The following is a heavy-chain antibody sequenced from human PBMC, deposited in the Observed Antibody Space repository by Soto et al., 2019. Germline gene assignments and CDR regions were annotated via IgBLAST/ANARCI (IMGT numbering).Heavy chain of an antibody. D-gene: IGHD6-13*01. CDR3: ARGTTAASRFED. J-gene: IGHJ4*02. V-gene: IGHV6-1*01. Sequence: SQTLSLTGAISGDSVSSNSAAWNWIRQSPSRGLEWLGRTYYRSKWYNDYAASVKSRITINPDTSKNQFSLQLNSVTPEDTAIYYCARGTTAASRFEDWGQGTLVTVSS. CDR2: TYYRSKWYN. CDR1: GDSVSSNSAA.